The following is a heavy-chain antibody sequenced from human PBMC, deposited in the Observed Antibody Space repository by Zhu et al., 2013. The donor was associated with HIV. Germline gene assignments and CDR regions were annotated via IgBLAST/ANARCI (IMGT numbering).Heavy chain of an antibody. Sequence: QVQLVQSGAEVKKPGSSVKVSCKASGGTFSSYAISWVRQAPGQGLEWMGGIIPIFGTANYAQKFQGRVTITADESTSTAYMELSSLRSEDTAVYYCARLAVAEFFFGKTGFDYWGQGTLVTVSS. J-gene: IGHJ4*02. CDR1: GGTFSSYA. CDR2: IIPIFGTA. D-gene: IGHD6-19*01. V-gene: IGHV1-69*01. CDR3: ARLAVAEFFFGKTGFDY.